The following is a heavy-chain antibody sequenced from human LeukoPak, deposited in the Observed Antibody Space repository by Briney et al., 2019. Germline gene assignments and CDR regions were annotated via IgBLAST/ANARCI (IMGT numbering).Heavy chain of an antibody. J-gene: IGHJ4*02. V-gene: IGHV3-23*01. CDR2: IRGSGGST. CDR1: GFTLSSYS. CDR3: ARASSIVIVVGLEFDY. Sequence: GGSLRLSCAASGFTLSSYSMSWVRQPPGKGLEWVAAIRGSGGSTYYADFVKGRFTISRDNSKNTVYLEMNSLRAEDTAVYYCARASSIVIVVGLEFDYWGQGTLVTVSS. D-gene: IGHD2-2*01.